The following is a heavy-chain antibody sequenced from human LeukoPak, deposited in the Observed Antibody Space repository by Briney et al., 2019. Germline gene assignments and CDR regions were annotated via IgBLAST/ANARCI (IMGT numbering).Heavy chain of an antibody. CDR3: ARERRGDEYYYDSSGYFDY. Sequence: GGSLRLSCAASGFTFSSYWIHWVRQAPGKGLVWVSRINSDGSTTNYADSVKGRFTISRDNAKNTLYLQMNSLRAEDTAVYYCARERRGDEYYYDSSGYFDYWGQGTLVTVSS. D-gene: IGHD3-22*01. CDR2: INSDGSTT. CDR1: GFTFSSYW. V-gene: IGHV3-74*01. J-gene: IGHJ4*02.